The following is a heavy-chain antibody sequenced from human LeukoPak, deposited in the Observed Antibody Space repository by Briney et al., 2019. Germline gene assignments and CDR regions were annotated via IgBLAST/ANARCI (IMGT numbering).Heavy chain of an antibody. D-gene: IGHD3-22*01. CDR3: ARAYDSSGYAMDV. CDR2: IYYSGST. Sequence: SETLSLTCTVSGGSIRSYYWSWIRRPPGKGLEWIGYIYYSGSTNYNPSLKSRVTISVDTSKNQFSLKLSSVTAADTAVYYCARAYDSSGYAMDVWGQGTTVTVSS. J-gene: IGHJ6*02. CDR1: GGSIRSYY. V-gene: IGHV4-59*01.